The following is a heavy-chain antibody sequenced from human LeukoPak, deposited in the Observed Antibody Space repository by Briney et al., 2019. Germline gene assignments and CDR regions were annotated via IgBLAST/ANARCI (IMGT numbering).Heavy chain of an antibody. J-gene: IGHJ4*02. D-gene: IGHD5-18*01. CDR2: INPNSGGT. Sequence: GASVKVSCKASGYTFTGYYMHWVRQAPGQGLEWMGCINPNSGGTNYAQKFQGRVTMTGDTSISTAYMELSRLRYDDTAVYYCARGEYRYGNDYWGQGTLVTVSS. V-gene: IGHV1-2*02. CDR1: GYTFTGYY. CDR3: ARGEYRYGNDY.